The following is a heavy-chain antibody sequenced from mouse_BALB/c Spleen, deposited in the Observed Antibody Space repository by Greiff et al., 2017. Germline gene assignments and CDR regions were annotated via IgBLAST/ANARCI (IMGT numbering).Heavy chain of an antibody. CDR3: ARRGGNYDYYAMDY. CDR2: IDPENGNT. V-gene: IGHV14-1*02. Sequence: VQLKESGAELVRPGALVKLSCKASGFNIKDYYMHWVKQRPEQGLEWIGWIDPENGNTIYDPKFQGKASITADTSSNTAYLQLSSLTSEDTAVYYCARRGGNYDYYAMDYWGQGTSVTVSS. CDR1: GFNIKDYY. D-gene: IGHD2-1*01. J-gene: IGHJ4*01.